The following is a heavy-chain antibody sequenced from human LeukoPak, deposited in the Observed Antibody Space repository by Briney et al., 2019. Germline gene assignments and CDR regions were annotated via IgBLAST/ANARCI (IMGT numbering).Heavy chain of an antibody. J-gene: IGHJ3*02. V-gene: IGHV4-34*01. Sequence: GSLRLSCAASGFTFSSYWMSWVRQAPGKGLEWIGEINHSGSTNYNPSLKSRVTISVDTSKNQFSLKLSSVTAADTAVYYCARRRKYYDSSGYYVGYSAFDIWGQGTMVTVSS. CDR1: GFTFSSYW. D-gene: IGHD3-22*01. CDR3: ARRRKYYDSSGYYVGYSAFDI. CDR2: INHSGST.